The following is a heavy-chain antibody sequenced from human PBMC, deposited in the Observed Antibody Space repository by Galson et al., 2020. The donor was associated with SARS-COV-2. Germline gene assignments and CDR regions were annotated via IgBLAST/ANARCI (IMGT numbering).Heavy chain of an antibody. D-gene: IGHD2-2*01. J-gene: IGHJ6*02. V-gene: IGHV5-51*01. CDR3: ARRFPDGYCSSTSCYAGGFVVDV. CDR2: IYPGYSDT. CDR1: GYSFTSYW. Sequence: GESLKISCKGSGYSFTSYWIGWVCQMPGKGLEWMGIIYPGYSDTRYSPSFQGQVTISADKSISTAYLQWSSLKASDTAMYYCARRFPDGYCSSTSCYAGGFVVDVWGQGTTVTVSS.